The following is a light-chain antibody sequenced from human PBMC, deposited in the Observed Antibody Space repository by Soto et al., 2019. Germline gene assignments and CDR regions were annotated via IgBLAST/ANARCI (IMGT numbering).Light chain of an antibody. V-gene: IGLV1-44*01. CDR2: STS. J-gene: IGLJ1*01. Sequence: QSVLTQPPSASGTPGQIVAISCSGSSSNIGSNTVPWYQQLPGTAPTLLIYSTSQRSSGVPGRFSGSKSGASASLSISGLQSEDEADYYCAAWDDRLDVYVFGTGTKATVL. CDR3: AAWDDRLDVYV. CDR1: SSNIGSNT.